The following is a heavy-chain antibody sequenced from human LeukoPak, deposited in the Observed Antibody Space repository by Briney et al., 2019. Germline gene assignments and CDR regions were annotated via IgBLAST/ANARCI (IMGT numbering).Heavy chain of an antibody. CDR3: ARSLDSSGSPADY. CDR1: GFTFSRYS. V-gene: IGHV3-21*01. CDR2: ISISSNYI. D-gene: IGHD3-22*01. Sequence: GGSLRLSCAASGFTFSRYSMNWVRQAPGKGLEWVSSISISSNYIYYTDSLKGRFTISRDNAKNSLYLQMNSLRAEDTAVYYCARSLDSSGSPADYWGQGTLVTVSS. J-gene: IGHJ4*02.